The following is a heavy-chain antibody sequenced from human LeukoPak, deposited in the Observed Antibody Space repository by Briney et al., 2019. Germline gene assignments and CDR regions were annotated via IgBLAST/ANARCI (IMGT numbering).Heavy chain of an antibody. CDR3: VIVGYNSAWYPPDY. Sequence: PGGSLRLSCAASGFTFINYWMHWVRQAPGKGLVWVSRINSDGSSTSYADSVKGRFTISRDNAKNTVYLQMNSLRAEDTAVYYCVIVGYNSAWYPPDYWGQGTLVTVSS. D-gene: IGHD6-19*01. J-gene: IGHJ4*02. CDR2: INSDGSST. V-gene: IGHV3-74*01. CDR1: GFTFINYW.